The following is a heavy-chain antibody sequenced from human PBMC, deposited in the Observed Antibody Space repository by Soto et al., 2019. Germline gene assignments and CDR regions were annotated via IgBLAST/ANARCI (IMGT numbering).Heavy chain of an antibody. D-gene: IGHD5-18*01. V-gene: IGHV1-18*01. CDR1: GYTFTSYG. CDR3: ASVRGYSYANDAFDI. J-gene: IGHJ3*02. CDR2: ISAYNGNT. Sequence: ASVKVSCKASGYTFTSYGNSWVRQAPGQGLEWMGWISAYNGNTNYAQKLQGRVTMTTDTSTSTAYMELRSLRSDDTAVYYCASVRGYSYANDAFDIWGQGTMVTVSS.